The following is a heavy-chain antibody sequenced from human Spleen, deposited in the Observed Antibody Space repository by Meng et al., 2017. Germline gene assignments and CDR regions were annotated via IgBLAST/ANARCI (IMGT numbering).Heavy chain of an antibody. Sequence: SETLSLTCTVSGGSISSGSYYWSWIRQPAGKGLEWIGRVYTSGSTNYNPSLQSRVTMSVDTSKNQFSLNLNSVTAADTAVYYCTRGHSNLGTVGPYYFDYWGQGTLVTVSS. CDR1: GGSISSGSYY. J-gene: IGHJ4*02. V-gene: IGHV4-61*02. D-gene: IGHD1/OR15-1a*01. CDR2: VYTSGST. CDR3: TRGHSNLGTVGPYYFDY.